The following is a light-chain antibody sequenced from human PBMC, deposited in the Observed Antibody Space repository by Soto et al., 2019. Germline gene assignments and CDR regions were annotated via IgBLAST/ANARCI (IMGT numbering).Light chain of an antibody. CDR2: GAT. CDR3: QQYNYWPNT. J-gene: IGKJ1*01. V-gene: IGKV3-15*01. CDR1: QNIRSN. Sequence: EIVMTQSPATLSVSPGERATLSCRASQNIRSNLAWYQQARGQAPRLLIYGATTRATGIPARFSGSGSGTEFTITISILQSEDFADYSCQQYNYWPNTFGQGTEVDIK.